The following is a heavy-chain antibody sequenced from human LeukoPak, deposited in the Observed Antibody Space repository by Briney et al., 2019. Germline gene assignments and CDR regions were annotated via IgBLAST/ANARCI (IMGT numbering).Heavy chain of an antibody. CDR3: ASDRYYYDSSGYFSRFDY. V-gene: IGHV3-30*04. CDR2: ISYDGSNK. J-gene: IGHJ4*02. D-gene: IGHD3-22*01. Sequence: PGGSLRLSCAASGFTFSSYAMHWVRQAPGKGLEWVAVISYDGSNKYYADSVKGRFTISRDNAKNSLYLQMNSLRAEDTAVYYCASDRYYYDSSGYFSRFDYWGQGTLVTVSS. CDR1: GFTFSSYA.